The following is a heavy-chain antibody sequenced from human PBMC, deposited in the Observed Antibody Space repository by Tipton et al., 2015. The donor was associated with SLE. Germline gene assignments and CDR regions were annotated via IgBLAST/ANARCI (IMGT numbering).Heavy chain of an antibody. CDR3: ARRRGSRWYEDYFEY. Sequence: TLSLTCTVSGGSISSHYWSWIRRPPGKALEWIAYINYSGSTNYNPSLKSRVTMSVDTSKNQFSLKLSSVTAADTAVYYCARRRGSRWYEDYFEYWGQGTLVTVSS. V-gene: IGHV4-59*11. CDR1: GGSISSHY. J-gene: IGHJ4*02. CDR2: INYSGST. D-gene: IGHD6-13*01.